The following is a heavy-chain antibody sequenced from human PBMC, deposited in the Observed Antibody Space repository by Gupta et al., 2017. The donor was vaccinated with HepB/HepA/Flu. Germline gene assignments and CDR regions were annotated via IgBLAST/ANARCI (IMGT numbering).Heavy chain of an antibody. V-gene: IGHV4-34*01. D-gene: IGHD2-2*03. Sequence: QVQLQQWGAGLLKPSETLSLTCAVYGGSFSGYYWSWIRQPPGKGLEWIGEINHSGSTNYNPSLKSRVTISVDTSKNQFSLKLSSVTAADTAVYYCARGSPRSWIRYFDYWGQGTLVTVSS. CDR3: ARGSPRSWIRYFDY. CDR2: INHSGST. CDR1: GGSFSGYY. J-gene: IGHJ4*02.